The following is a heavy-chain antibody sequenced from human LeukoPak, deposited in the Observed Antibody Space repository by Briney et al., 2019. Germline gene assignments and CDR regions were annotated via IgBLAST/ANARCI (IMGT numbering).Heavy chain of an antibody. J-gene: IGHJ4*02. CDR2: ISYDGSNK. CDR3: ARGEVVVTAILHY. Sequence: GGSLRLSCAASGFTFSSYAMHWVRQALGKGLEWVAVISYDGSNKYYADSVKGRFTISRDNSKNTLYLQMNSLRAEDTAVYYCARGEVVVTAILHYWGQGTLVTVSS. CDR1: GFTFSSYA. D-gene: IGHD2-21*02. V-gene: IGHV3-30-3*01.